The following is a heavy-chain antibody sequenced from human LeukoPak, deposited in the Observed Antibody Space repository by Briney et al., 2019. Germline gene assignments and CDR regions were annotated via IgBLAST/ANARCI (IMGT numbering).Heavy chain of an antibody. D-gene: IGHD5-12*01. V-gene: IGHV4-59*08. CDR3: ASLSGGYGHFDY. CDR1: GGSISSYY. J-gene: IGHJ4*02. CDR2: IYYSGST. Sequence: SETLSLTCTVSGGSISSYYWSWIRQPPGKGLEWIGYIYYSGSTNYNPSLKSRVTISVDTSKNQFSLKLSSVTAADTAVYYCASLSGGYGHFDYWGQGTLVTVSS.